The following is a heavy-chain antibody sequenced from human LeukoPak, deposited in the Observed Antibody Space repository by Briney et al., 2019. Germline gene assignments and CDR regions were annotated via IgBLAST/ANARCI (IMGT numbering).Heavy chain of an antibody. CDR3: ARDLSYSSGWYHY. CDR2: ISSSSYI. CDR1: GFTFSSYS. V-gene: IGHV3-21*01. Sequence: PGGSLRLSCAASGFTFSSYSMNWVRQAPGKGLEWVSSISSSSYIYYADSVKGRFTISRDNAKNSLYLQMNSLRAEDTAVYYCARDLSYSSGWYHYWGQGTLVTVSS. D-gene: IGHD6-19*01. J-gene: IGHJ4*02.